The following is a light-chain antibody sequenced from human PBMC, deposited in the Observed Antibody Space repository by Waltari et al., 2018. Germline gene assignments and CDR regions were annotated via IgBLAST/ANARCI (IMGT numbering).Light chain of an antibody. Sequence: IVLIQSPATLSLSPGERATLSCRASQSVSSYLAWYQQKPGQAPRLLIYDASNRATGIPARFSGSGSGTDFTLTISSLEPEDFAVYYCQQRSNWPLTFGGGTKVEIK. J-gene: IGKJ4*01. CDR2: DAS. CDR1: QSVSSY. V-gene: IGKV3-11*01. CDR3: QQRSNWPLT.